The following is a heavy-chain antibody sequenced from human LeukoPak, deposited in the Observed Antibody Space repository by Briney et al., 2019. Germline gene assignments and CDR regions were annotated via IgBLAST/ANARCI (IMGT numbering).Heavy chain of an antibody. V-gene: IGHV4-59*01. CDR2: IYYSGST. J-gene: IGHJ6*02. CDR1: GGSISSYY. CDR3: ARGGGYCSGGSCYSLYYGMDV. D-gene: IGHD2-15*01. Sequence: SETLSLTCIVSGGSISSYYWSWIRQPPGKGLEWIGYIYYSGSTNYNPSLKSRVTISVDTSKNQFSLKLSSVTAADTAVYYCARGGGYCSGGSCYSLYYGMDVWGQGTTVTVSS.